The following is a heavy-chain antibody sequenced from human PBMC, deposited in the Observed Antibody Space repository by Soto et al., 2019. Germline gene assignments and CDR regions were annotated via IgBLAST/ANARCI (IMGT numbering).Heavy chain of an antibody. CDR1: GGSFSGYY. Sequence: SETLSLTCAVYGGSFSGYYWSWIRQPPGKGLEWIGEINHSGSTNYNPSLKSRVTISVDTSKNQFSLKLSSVTAADTAVYYCARGSPYSNYKPFDYWGQGTLVTVS. V-gene: IGHV4-34*01. CDR2: INHSGST. CDR3: ARGSPYSNYKPFDY. D-gene: IGHD4-4*01. J-gene: IGHJ4*02.